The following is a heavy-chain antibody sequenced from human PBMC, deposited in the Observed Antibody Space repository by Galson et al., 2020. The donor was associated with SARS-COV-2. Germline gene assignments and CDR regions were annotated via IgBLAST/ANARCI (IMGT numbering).Heavy chain of an antibody. Sequence: GESLKISCKASGYSFTNYWIGWVRQMPGKGLEWMGIIYPDDSHTIYSPSFRGQVTISGDKSLSTAYLHWSSLKASDTAMYYCARHGASSGWYEGIDYWGQGTLVTVSS. J-gene: IGHJ4*02. CDR1: GYSFTNYW. CDR3: ARHGASSGWYEGIDY. V-gene: IGHV5-51*01. CDR2: IYPDDSHT. D-gene: IGHD6-19*01.